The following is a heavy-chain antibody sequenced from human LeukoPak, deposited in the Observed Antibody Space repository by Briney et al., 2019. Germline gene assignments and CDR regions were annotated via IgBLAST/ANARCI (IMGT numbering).Heavy chain of an antibody. CDR3: ARDGKSSSWYVPRYYYYYMDV. CDR2: IYYSGST. CDR1: GGSISSSSYY. Sequence: SETLSLTCNDSGGSISSSSYYWGLIRQPPGKGLEWIGSIYYSGSTYYNPSLKSRVTISVDTSKNQFSLKLSSVTAADTAVYYCARDGKSSSWYVPRYYYYYMDVWGKGTTVTVSS. V-gene: IGHV4-39*07. D-gene: IGHD6-13*01. J-gene: IGHJ6*03.